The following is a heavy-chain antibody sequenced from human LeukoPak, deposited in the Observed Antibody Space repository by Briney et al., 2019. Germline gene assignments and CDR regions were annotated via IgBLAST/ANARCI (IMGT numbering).Heavy chain of an antibody. J-gene: IGHJ4*02. CDR3: ARWYSSSSYFDY. D-gene: IGHD6-6*01. CDR1: GYTFTGYY. V-gene: IGHV1-2*02. Sequence: ASVKVSCKASGYTFTGYYMHWVRQAPGHGREWMGWINPNSGGTNYAQKFQGRVTMTRDTSISTAYMELSRLRSDDTAVYYCARWYSSSSYFDYWGQGTLVTVSS. CDR2: INPNSGGT.